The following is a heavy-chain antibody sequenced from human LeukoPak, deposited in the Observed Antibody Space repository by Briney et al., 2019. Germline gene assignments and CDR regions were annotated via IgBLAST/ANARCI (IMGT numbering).Heavy chain of an antibody. D-gene: IGHD1-26*01. CDR3: ARDVTASASGSYYFDY. Sequence: PSETLALTRTVPGGAITRYYGSWSGQPPMKRLEWIGYIYYSGSTNYNPSLKSRVTISVDTSKNQFSLKLSSVTAADTAVYYCARDVTASASGSYYFDYWGQGTLVTVSS. CDR2: IYYSGST. CDR1: GGAITRYY. V-gene: IGHV4-59*01. J-gene: IGHJ4*02.